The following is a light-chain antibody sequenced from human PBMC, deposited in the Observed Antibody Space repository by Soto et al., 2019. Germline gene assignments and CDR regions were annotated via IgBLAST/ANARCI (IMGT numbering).Light chain of an antibody. CDR2: GAS. Sequence: EIVMTQSPATLSVSPGERATLSCRASQSLRSNLAWYQHKPGQAPRLLIFGASSRATGVPARFSGSGSGTEFTIPISSLQSEDVAVYYCQEYNNWPPFTFGQGTKLEIK. V-gene: IGKV3-15*01. CDR3: QEYNNWPPFT. CDR1: QSLRSN. J-gene: IGKJ2*01.